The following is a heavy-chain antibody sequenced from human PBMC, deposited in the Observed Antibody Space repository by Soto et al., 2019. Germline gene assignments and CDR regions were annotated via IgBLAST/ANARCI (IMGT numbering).Heavy chain of an antibody. V-gene: IGHV1-8*01. CDR3: ARYDSSGYYYYYGMDV. J-gene: IGHJ6*02. CDR1: GYTFTSYD. CDR2: MSPNSGNT. D-gene: IGHD3-22*01. Sequence: ASVKVSCKASGYTFTSYDINWVRQATGQGLEWMGWMSPNSGNTGYAQKFQGRVTMTRNTSISTAYMELSSLRSEDTAVYYCARYDSSGYYYYYGMDVWGQGTTVTVSS.